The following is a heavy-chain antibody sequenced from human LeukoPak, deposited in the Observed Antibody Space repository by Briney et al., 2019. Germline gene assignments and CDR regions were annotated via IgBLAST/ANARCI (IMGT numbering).Heavy chain of an antibody. D-gene: IGHD3-10*01. CDR3: ARIENSGSGGRGYFAY. CDR2: IYYSGST. V-gene: IGHV4-39*01. Sequence: SETLSLTCTVSGGSISSSTYYWGWIRQPPGKGPEWIGNIYYSGSTNYNPSLKSRVTMSVDTSKNQFSLKLNSVTAADTAVYYCARIENSGSGGRGYFAYWGQGTLVTVSS. J-gene: IGHJ4*02. CDR1: GGSISSSTYY.